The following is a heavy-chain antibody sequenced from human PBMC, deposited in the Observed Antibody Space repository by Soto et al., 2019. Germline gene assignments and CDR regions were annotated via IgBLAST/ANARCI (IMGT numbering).Heavy chain of an antibody. Sequence: SMELCSAACGYSVSVYYVSWIRKAPGKGLEWVSYISSSGSIIYYADSVKGRFTISRDNAKNSLYLQMNSLRAEDTAVYYCARDLGYSDSDGYFDYWGEGILVTVPS. CDR1: GYSVSVYY. CDR2: ISSSGSII. V-gene: IGHV3-11*01. D-gene: IGHD2-15*01. CDR3: ARDLGYSDSDGYFDY. J-gene: IGHJ4*02.